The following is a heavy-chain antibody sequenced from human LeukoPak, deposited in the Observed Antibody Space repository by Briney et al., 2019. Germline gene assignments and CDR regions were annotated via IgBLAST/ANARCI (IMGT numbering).Heavy chain of an antibody. CDR1: GGTFSSYA. Sequence: SVKVSCKASGGTFSSYAISWVRQAPGQGLEWMGRIIPILGIANYAQKFQGRVTITADKSTSTAYMELSSLRSEDAAVYYCARGSSLDYGDYKGMDVWGQGTTVTVSS. D-gene: IGHD4-17*01. CDR3: ARGSSLDYGDYKGMDV. CDR2: IIPILGIA. V-gene: IGHV1-69*04. J-gene: IGHJ6*02.